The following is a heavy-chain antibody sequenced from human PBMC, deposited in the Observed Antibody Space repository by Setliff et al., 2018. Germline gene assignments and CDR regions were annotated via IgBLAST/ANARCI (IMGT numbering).Heavy chain of an antibody. CDR2: IDQSGST. D-gene: IGHD6-13*01. CDR3: AGGAFGSRWYVRPWFDP. V-gene: IGHV4-34*01. Sequence: SETLSLTCAVYGDSFSGYFWTWIRQPPGKGLEWIGDIDQSGSTNYNPSLKSRLTISVDTSKNQLSLSLSSVTAADTAVYYCAGGAFGSRWYVRPWFDPWGQGTLVTVS. J-gene: IGHJ5*02. CDR1: GDSFSGYF.